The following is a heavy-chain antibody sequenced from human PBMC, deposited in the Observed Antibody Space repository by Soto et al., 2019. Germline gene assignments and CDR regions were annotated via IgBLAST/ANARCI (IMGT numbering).Heavy chain of an antibody. J-gene: IGHJ4*02. CDR3: ARDYDWWRGYSH. Sequence: EVQLVESGGGLIQPGGSLRLSCAASGFTVSSNYMSWVRQAPGKGLEWVSVIYSGGSTYYADSVKGRFTIARDNSKNTPDRQMNSLRAEDTAVYYGARDYDWWRGYSHGGQGTLVTVSS. D-gene: IGHD3-3*01. CDR2: IYSGGST. V-gene: IGHV3-53*01. CDR1: GFTVSSNY.